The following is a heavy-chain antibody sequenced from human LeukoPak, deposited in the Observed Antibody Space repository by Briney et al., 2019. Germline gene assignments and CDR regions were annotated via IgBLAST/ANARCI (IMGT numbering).Heavy chain of an antibody. CDR1: GFTFSSYA. Sequence: GGSLRLSCAASGFTFSSYAMHWVRQAPGKGLEWVAVISYDRSNKYYADSVKGRFTISRDNSNNTLYLQMNSLRAEDTAVYYCAREASLYLSIDYWGQGTLVTVSS. J-gene: IGHJ4*02. CDR2: ISYDRSNK. V-gene: IGHV3-30-3*01. CDR3: AREASLYLSIDY.